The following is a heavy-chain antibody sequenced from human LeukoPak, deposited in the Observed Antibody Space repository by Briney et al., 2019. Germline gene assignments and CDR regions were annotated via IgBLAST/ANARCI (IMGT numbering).Heavy chain of an antibody. CDR1: GGSISSYY. J-gene: IGHJ5*02. CDR2: IYYSGST. D-gene: IGHD6-13*01. V-gene: IGHV4-59*01. CDR3: ARRGAAAGFWFDP. Sequence: PSETLPLTCTVSGGSISSYYWSWIRQPPGKGLEWIGYIYYSGSTNYNPSLKSRVTISVDTSKNQFSLKLSSVTAADTAVYYCARRGAAAGFWFDPWGQGTLVTVSS.